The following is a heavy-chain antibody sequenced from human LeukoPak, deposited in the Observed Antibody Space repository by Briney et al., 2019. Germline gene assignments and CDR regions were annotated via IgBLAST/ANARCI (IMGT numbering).Heavy chain of an antibody. Sequence: ASVKVSCKASGYTFTGYYMHWVRQAPGQGLEWMGWINPNSGGTNYAQKFQGRVTMTRDTSISTAYMELSRLRSDDTAVYYCARDSWTLIPAALFDYWGQETLVTVSS. D-gene: IGHD2-2*01. V-gene: IGHV1-2*02. CDR2: INPNSGGT. CDR3: ARDSWTLIPAALFDY. J-gene: IGHJ4*02. CDR1: GYTFTGYY.